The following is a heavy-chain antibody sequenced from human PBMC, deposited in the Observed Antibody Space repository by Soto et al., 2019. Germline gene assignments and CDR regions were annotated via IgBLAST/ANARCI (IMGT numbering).Heavy chain of an antibody. J-gene: IGHJ4*02. D-gene: IGHD6-13*01. CDR1: GYTFTRYY. V-gene: IGHV1-46*03. Sequence: VKVSCKASGYTFTRYYLHWVRQAPGQGLEWMGTINPSGGSTIFAQTFQGRVTMTRDTSTSTVYMELSTLRSEDTAVYYCARPSSSSWYFFDYWGQGTLVTVSS. CDR2: INPSGGST. CDR3: ARPSSSSWYFFDY.